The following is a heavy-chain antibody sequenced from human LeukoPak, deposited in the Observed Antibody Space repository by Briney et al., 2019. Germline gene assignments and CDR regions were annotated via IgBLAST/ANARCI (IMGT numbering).Heavy chain of an antibody. Sequence: SETLSLTCTVSGGSISTYYWSWIRQPPGKGLEWIGYIYYSGSTDYNPSLKSRVTLSVDTSKNQFSLKLSSVTAADTAVYYCAREGGAVAGVHYFDYWGQGTLVTVSS. D-gene: IGHD6-19*01. CDR2: IYYSGST. J-gene: IGHJ4*02. CDR3: AREGGAVAGVHYFDY. CDR1: GGSISTYY. V-gene: IGHV4-59*01.